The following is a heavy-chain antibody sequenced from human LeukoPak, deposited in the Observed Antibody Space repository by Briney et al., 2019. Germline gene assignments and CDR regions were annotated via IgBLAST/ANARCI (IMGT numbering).Heavy chain of an antibody. V-gene: IGHV4-59*01. Sequence: SETLSLTCTVSGGSMSGYYWSWIRQPPGKGLEWIGYIYYSGSTNYNPSLKSRVTLSVDTSKNQFSLKLTSVTAADTAVYYCARGYYDSSGYYLAAYWGQGTLVTVSS. J-gene: IGHJ4*02. CDR1: GGSMSGYY. D-gene: IGHD3-22*01. CDR3: ARGYYDSSGYYLAAY. CDR2: IYYSGST.